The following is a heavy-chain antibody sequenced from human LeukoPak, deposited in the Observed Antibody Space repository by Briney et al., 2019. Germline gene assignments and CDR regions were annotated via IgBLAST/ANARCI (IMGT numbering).Heavy chain of an antibody. CDR3: ARAGYDFLTDTENWFDP. V-gene: IGHV4-4*07. Sequence: PSETLSLTCTVSGGSISSYYWSWIRQPAGKGLEWIGRIYTSGSTNYNPSLKSRVTMLIDTPKNQFSLKLSSVTAADTAVYYCARAGYDFLTDTENWFDPWGQGTLVTVSS. CDR2: IYTSGST. J-gene: IGHJ5*02. D-gene: IGHD3-9*01. CDR1: GGSISSYY.